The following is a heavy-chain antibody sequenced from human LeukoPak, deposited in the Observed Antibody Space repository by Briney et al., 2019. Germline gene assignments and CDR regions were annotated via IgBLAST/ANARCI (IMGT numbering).Heavy chain of an antibody. CDR2: MNPNSCNT. V-gene: IGHV1-8*01. J-gene: IGHJ4*02. Sequence: ASVTVSFKASGYTFTSYDINWVRQAAGQELEGMGWMNPNSCNTGYAQKFQGRVTMTRNTCISTAYRELSSLRSEDTAVYYCARYCSSTSCYTGLDYWGQGTLVTVSS. CDR3: ARYCSSTSCYTGLDY. D-gene: IGHD2-2*02. CDR1: GYTFTSYD.